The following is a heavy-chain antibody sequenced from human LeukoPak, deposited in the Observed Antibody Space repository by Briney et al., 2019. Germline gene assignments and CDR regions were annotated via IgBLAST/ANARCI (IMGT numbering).Heavy chain of an antibody. V-gene: IGHV3-7*01. D-gene: IGHD3/OR15-3a*01. Sequence: AGGSLTLSCAASGFFFSTYWMTWVRQAPGKGLEWVANINLDGTEEHYVDSALKGRFTISRDNAKNSLYLKMTSLRVEDTAVYYCASGRHDFLHWGQGTLVTVSS. CDR3: ASGRHDFLH. CDR1: GFFFSTYW. J-gene: IGHJ4*02. CDR2: INLDGTEE.